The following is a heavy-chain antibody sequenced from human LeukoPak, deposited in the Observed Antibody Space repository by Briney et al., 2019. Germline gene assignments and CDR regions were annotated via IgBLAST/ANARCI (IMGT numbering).Heavy chain of an antibody. CDR2: IWYDGSNK. Sequence: GGSLRLSCAASGFTFSSYGMHWVRQAPGKGLEWVAVIWYDGSNKYYTDSVKGRFTISRDNSKNTLYLQMNSLRAEDTAVYYCAREQWLLREYFDYWGQGTLVTVSS. CDR3: AREQWLLREYFDY. D-gene: IGHD6-19*01. J-gene: IGHJ4*02. V-gene: IGHV3-33*01. CDR1: GFTFSSYG.